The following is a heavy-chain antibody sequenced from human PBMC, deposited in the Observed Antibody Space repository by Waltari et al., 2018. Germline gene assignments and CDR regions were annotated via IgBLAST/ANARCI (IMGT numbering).Heavy chain of an antibody. D-gene: IGHD3-3*01. V-gene: IGHV4-61*01. CDR1: GDSVSSSYY. CDR2: IYYSGST. CDR3: ARASRGSGFYYGYFDL. J-gene: IGHJ2*01. Sequence: QVQLQESGPGLVKPSETLSLTCTVSGDSVSSSYYWSWIRQPPGKGLEWIGYIYYSGSTNYNPSLKIRVTISVDTSKNKFSLKLNSVTAADTAVYYCARASRGSGFYYGYFDLWGRGTLVIVSS.